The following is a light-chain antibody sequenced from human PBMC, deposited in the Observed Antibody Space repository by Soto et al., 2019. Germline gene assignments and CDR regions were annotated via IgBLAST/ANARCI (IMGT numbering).Light chain of an antibody. CDR3: QQLNSYPLT. J-gene: IGKJ4*01. CDR2: AAS. Sequence: DIQVTQSPATLSGSVRDRVPITCRASQTISSWLAWYQQKPGKAPKLLIYAASTLQSGVPSRFSGSGSGTDFTLTISSLQPEDFATYYCQQLNSYPLTVGGGTKVDI. V-gene: IGKV1-5*01. CDR1: QTISSW.